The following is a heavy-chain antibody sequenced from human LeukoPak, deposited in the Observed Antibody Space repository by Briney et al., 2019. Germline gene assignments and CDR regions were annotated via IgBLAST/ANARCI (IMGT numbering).Heavy chain of an antibody. CDR3: AGEVDGDGGWFDP. CDR1: GDSISEYY. CDR2: AYYNRRT. J-gene: IGHJ5*02. V-gene: IGHV4-59*01. Sequence: SETVSLTCTVSGDSISEYYWRWIRQPPRKGLDWIGEAYYNRRTHYNPPLRSRITISVDTYKHQFSMRLRSVTAAATAMYYCAGEVDGDGGWFDPWGQGTLVTVSS. D-gene: IGHD5-24*01.